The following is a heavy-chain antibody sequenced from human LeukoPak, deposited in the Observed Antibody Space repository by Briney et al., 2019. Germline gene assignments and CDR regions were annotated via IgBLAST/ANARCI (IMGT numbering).Heavy chain of an antibody. CDR2: INPNSGGT. V-gene: IGHV1-2*02. J-gene: IGHJ4*02. CDR1: GYTFTGYY. CDR3: ARDSSSGWYHGFDY. D-gene: IGHD6-19*01. Sequence: ASVKVSCKASGYTFTGYYKHWVRQAPGQGLEWMGWINPNSGGTNYAQKFQGRVTMTRDTSISTAYMELSRLRSDDTAVYYCARDSSSGWYHGFDYWGQGTLVTVSS.